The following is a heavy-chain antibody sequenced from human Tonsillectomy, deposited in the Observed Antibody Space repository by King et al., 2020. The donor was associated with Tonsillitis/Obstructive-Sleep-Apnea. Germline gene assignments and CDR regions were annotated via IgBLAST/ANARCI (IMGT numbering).Heavy chain of an antibody. V-gene: IGHV4-59*01. J-gene: IGHJ5*02. CDR3: AREIVDTAMVNWFDP. D-gene: IGHD5-18*01. CDR2: IYYSGST. Sequence: QVQLQESGPGLVKPSETLSLTCTVSGGSISSYYWSWIRQPPGTGLEWIGYIYYSGSTNYHPSLKSRVTISVDTSKNQFSLKLSSVTAADTAVYYCAREIVDTAMVNWFDPWGQGTLVTVSS. CDR1: GGSISSYY.